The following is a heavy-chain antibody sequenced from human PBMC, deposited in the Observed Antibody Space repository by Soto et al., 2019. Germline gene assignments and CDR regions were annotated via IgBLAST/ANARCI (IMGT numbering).Heavy chain of an antibody. V-gene: IGHV2-5*02. CDR1: GFSLTTSVVG. J-gene: IGHJ4*02. CDR2: IYWDDDK. Sequence: QITLNESGPTQVKPRQTLTLTCTFSGFSLTTSVVGVGWIRQSPGKAPEWLALIYWDDDKRYSPYLKSRLPITKDTSKTQVVLTMADLDPADTATYYCAHRVLRTVFGLVTTTAIYFDFWGQGTPVAVSS. D-gene: IGHD3-3*01. CDR3: AHRVLRTVFGLVTTTAIYFDF.